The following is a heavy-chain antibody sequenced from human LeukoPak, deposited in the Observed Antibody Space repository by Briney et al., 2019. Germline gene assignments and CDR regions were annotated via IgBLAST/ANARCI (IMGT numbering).Heavy chain of an antibody. J-gene: IGHJ1*01. CDR2: KSDGST. D-gene: IGHD3-22*01. Sequence: GESLRLSCAASGFTFSTYWMHWVRQAPGKGLVWVSRKSDGSTNYADSVKGRFTISRDNAKNTVSLQMNSLRPEDTGVYYCARAPSEIGGYYPEYFRHWGQGTLVTVSS. CDR1: GFTFSTYW. CDR3: ARAPSEIGGYYPEYFRH. V-gene: IGHV3-74*01.